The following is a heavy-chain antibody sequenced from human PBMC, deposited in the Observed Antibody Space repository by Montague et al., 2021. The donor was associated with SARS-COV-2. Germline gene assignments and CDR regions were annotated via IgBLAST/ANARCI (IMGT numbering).Heavy chain of an antibody. D-gene: IGHD3-22*01. CDR3: ARGALFYDSSGYYSDAFDI. V-gene: IGHV4-4*07. CDR2: IYTSRST. Sequence: SETLSLTCTVSGGSISSYYWNWIRQSAGKGLEWIGRIYTSRSTNYDPSLKSRVTMSVDTSKNQFSLKLSSVTAADTAVYYCARGALFYDSSGYYSDAFDIWGQGTMVIVSS. J-gene: IGHJ3*02. CDR1: GGSISSYY.